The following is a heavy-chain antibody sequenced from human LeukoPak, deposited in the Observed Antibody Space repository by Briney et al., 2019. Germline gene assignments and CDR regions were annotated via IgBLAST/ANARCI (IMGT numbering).Heavy chain of an antibody. CDR1: GFTFSSHG. Sequence: QSWGSLRLSCAASGFTFSSHGINWVRQVPGKGLEWVSGISPSGGITYYTDSVKGRFTISRDNSKNTVSLQMNSLRGDDTAVYYCAKDDAWGRYKDWGQGTLVTVSS. V-gene: IGHV3-23*01. D-gene: IGHD3-16*01. J-gene: IGHJ1*01. CDR2: ISPSGGIT. CDR3: AKDDAWGRYKD.